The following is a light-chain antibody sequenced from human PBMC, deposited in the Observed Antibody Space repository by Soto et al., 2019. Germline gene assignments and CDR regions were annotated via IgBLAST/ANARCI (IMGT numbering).Light chain of an antibody. V-gene: IGLV2-23*02. Sequence: QSALTQPVSVSGSPGQSITISCTGTSSDVGYYNLVSWYQQHPGKAPKVLMYEVYKRPSGVSNRFSGSKSGNTAFLTISGFQAEDEADYYCCSYAGVRGAVFGGGTQLTVL. CDR3: CSYAGVRGAV. CDR1: SSDVGYYNL. J-gene: IGLJ7*01. CDR2: EVY.